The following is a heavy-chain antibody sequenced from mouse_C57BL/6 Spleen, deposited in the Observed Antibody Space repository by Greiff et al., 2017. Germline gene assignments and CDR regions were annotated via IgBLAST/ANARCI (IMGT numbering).Heavy chain of an antibody. J-gene: IGHJ1*03. CDR3: AKDGLYWYFDV. Sequence: QVQLQQSGPELVKPGASVTISCKASGYAFSSSCVNWLKQRPGKGLGWIGRIYPCNGDTNYNGNFKGKATLTADKSSSTAYMPLSSLASEDSAVYCGAKDGLYWYFDVWGTGTTVTVSS. CDR2: IYPCNGDT. CDR1: GYAFSSSC. V-gene: IGHV1-82*01. D-gene: IGHD1-1*01.